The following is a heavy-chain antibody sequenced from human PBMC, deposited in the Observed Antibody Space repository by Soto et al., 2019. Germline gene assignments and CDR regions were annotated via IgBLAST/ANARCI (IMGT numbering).Heavy chain of an antibody. V-gene: IGHV3-30*03. CDR1: GFIFDNFG. J-gene: IGHJ4*02. D-gene: IGHD6-19*01. CDR3: ARDRNTGGWPIDY. CDR2: TAHDDSRK. Sequence: QVQLVESGGGVIQPGRSLRLSCAASGFIFDNFGMHWVRQAPGRGLEWLAVTAHDDSRKYYADSVKGRFTISRDNSKNTLYLQVNSLRAEDTDVYFCARDRNTGGWPIDYWGQGTLVTVSS.